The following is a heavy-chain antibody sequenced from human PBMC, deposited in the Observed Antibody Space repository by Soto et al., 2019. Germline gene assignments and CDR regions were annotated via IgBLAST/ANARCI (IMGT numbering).Heavy chain of an antibody. CDR1: GYTFTSFG. CDR2: ISVYNGKT. CDR3: AKDDYGKNDGDSFDM. Sequence: ASVKVSCKASGYTFTSFGITWVRQAPGQGLEWMGWISVYNGKTSYAQKLQGRVTVTRDTSTNTAYMELGSLRSDDTAIYYCAKDDYGKNDGDSFDMWGQGTVVTVSS. V-gene: IGHV1-18*01. D-gene: IGHD4-17*01. J-gene: IGHJ3*02.